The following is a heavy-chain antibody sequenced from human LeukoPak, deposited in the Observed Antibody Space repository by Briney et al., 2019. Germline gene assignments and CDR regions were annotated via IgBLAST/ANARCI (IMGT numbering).Heavy chain of an antibody. D-gene: IGHD3-22*01. CDR3: ARDAYDSSGYSFDY. Sequence: SETLSLTCTVSGASISSSSYYWGWLRQPPGKGLEWIGSIYYSGGTYYNPSLKSRVTVSVEKSKNQFSLKLSSVTAADTAVYYCARDAYDSSGYSFDYWGQGTLVTVSS. V-gene: IGHV4-39*07. J-gene: IGHJ4*02. CDR2: IYYSGGT. CDR1: GASISSSSYY.